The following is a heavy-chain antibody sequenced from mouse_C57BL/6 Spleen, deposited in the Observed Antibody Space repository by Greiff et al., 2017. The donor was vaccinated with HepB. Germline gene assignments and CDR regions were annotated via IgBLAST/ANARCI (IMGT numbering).Heavy chain of an antibody. CDR1: GFTFSSYC. CDR2: ISSGGSYT. V-gene: IGHV5-6*02. D-gene: IGHD2-3*01. CDR3: ARRGGYYPWFDY. Sequence: EVKLEESGGDLVKPGGSLKLSCAASGFTFSSYCMSWVRQTPDKRLEWVATISSGGSYTYYPDSVKGRFTISRDNAKNTLYLQMSSLKSEDTAMYYCARRGGYYPWFDYWGKGTLVTVSA. J-gene: IGHJ3*01.